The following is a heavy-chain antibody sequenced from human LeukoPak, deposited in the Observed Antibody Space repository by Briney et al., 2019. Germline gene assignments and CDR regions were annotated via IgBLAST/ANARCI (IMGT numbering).Heavy chain of an antibody. CDR3: ARPYDSSGYYYL. CDR2: IYYSGST. Sequence: SETLSLTCYVSGGSIGRSSYYWDWIRQPPGKGLEWIGNIYYSGSTYYNPSLKSRVTISVDTSKNQFSLKLSSVTAADTAVYYCARPYDSSGYYYLWGQGTLVTVSS. V-gene: IGHV4-39*01. J-gene: IGHJ5*02. D-gene: IGHD3-22*01. CDR1: GGSIGRSSYY.